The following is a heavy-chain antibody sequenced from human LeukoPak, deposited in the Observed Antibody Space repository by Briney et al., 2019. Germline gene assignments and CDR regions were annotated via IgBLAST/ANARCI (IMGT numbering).Heavy chain of an antibody. V-gene: IGHV3-23*01. CDR1: GFTFSSYA. D-gene: IGHD2-21*02. CDR3: AKDPVRIDVTDSFDY. Sequence: GGSLRLSCAASGFTFSSYAMSWVRQAPGKGLEWVSAISGIGGSTYYADSVKGRFTISRDNSENTLYLPMNSLRAEDTAVYYCAKDPVRIDVTDSFDYWGQGTLVTVSS. CDR2: ISGIGGST. J-gene: IGHJ4*02.